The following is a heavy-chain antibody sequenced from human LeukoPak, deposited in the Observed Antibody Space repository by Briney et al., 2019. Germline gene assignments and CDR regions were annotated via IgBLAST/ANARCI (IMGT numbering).Heavy chain of an antibody. D-gene: IGHD3-22*01. CDR1: EYTLTELS. CDR2: FDPEDGET. CDR3: ATTEDYENKIFDY. Sequence: ASVKVSCKVSEYTLTELSVHWVRQAPGKGLEWMGGFDPEDGETIYAQKFQGRITMTEDTSTDTAYMELSSLRSEDTAVYYCATTEDYENKIFDYWGLGTLVTVSS. J-gene: IGHJ4*02. V-gene: IGHV1-24*01.